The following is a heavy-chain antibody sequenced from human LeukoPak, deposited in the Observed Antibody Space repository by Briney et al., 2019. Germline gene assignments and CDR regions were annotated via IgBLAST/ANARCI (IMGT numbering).Heavy chain of an antibody. D-gene: IGHD1-1*01. CDR1: GGSISSSSHS. V-gene: IGHV4-39*01. CDR2: IYYTGRT. CDR3: AQSLGSGNWIGNWFDP. J-gene: IGHJ5*02. Sequence: SETLSLTCTVSGGSISSSSHSWGWIRQPPGKGLEWTGTIYYTGRTYYDPSLESRLTISVDTSKNQFSLKLTSVTAADTAIYYYAQSLGSGNWIGNWFDPWGQGTLVTVSS.